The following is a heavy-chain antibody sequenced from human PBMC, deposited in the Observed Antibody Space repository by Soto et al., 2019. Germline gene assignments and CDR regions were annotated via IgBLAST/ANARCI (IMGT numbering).Heavy chain of an antibody. Sequence: VASVKVSCKTSGFTFSSSAVHWVRQARGHRLQWIGWIDVGSANANYAQMLQERVTISRDMSTSTAYMELRSLRSDDTAVYYCARDTIFGVVIIPVWGDTLRGYYYGMDVWG. J-gene: IGHJ6*02. CDR3: ARDTIFGVVIIPVWGDTLRGYYYGMDV. CDR1: GFTFSSSA. V-gene: IGHV1-58*01. CDR2: IDVGSANA. D-gene: IGHD3-3*01.